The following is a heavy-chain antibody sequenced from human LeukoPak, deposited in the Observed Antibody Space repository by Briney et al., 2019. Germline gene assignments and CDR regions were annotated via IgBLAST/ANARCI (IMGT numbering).Heavy chain of an antibody. J-gene: IGHJ4*02. Sequence: PGGSLRLSCVASGLPFNYYGMVWFRQAPGKGLEWVANIKLDGSEKNYVDSVKGRFTISRDNTKNSLYLQMNSLRAEDTAVFYCARDQYDTWSRRGNFDSWGQGTLVIVSS. D-gene: IGHD3-3*01. CDR3: ARDQYDTWSRRGNFDS. V-gene: IGHV3-7*03. CDR1: GLPFNYYG. CDR2: IKLDGSEK.